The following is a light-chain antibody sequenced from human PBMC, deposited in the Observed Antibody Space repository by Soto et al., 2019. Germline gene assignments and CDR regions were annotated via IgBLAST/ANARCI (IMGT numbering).Light chain of an antibody. CDR3: QKLVSHPL. Sequence: DIQLTQSPSFLSASVGDRVTITCRASQVIGIYLAWYQQKPGKAPKLLISAASTLQSGVPSRFSGSGSGTEFTLTISSLNPEDFATYYCQKLVSHPLFGGGTKVDIK. J-gene: IGKJ4*02. V-gene: IGKV1-9*01. CDR1: QVIGIY. CDR2: AAS.